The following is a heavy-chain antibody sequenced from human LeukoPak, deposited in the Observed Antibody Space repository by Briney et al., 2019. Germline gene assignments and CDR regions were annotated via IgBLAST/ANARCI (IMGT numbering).Heavy chain of an antibody. J-gene: IGHJ3*02. CDR2: IYTSGST. Sequence: SETLSLTRTVSGGSISSYYWSWIRQPAGKGLEWIGRIYTSGSTNYNPSLKSRVTMSVDTSKNQFSLKLSSVTAADTAVYYCARDSRWLRSQNAFDIWGQGTMVTVSS. CDR1: GGSISSYY. D-gene: IGHD5-12*01. CDR3: ARDSRWLRSQNAFDI. V-gene: IGHV4-4*07.